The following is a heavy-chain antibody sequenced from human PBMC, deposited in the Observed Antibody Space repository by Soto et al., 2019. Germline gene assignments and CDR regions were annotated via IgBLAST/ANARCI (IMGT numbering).Heavy chain of an antibody. CDR1: GGSISSSSYY. CDR3: ARPSGSYLYYFDY. J-gene: IGHJ4*02. V-gene: IGHV4-39*01. Sequence: QLQLQESGPGLVKPSETLSLTCTVSGGSISSSSYYWGWIRQPPGKGLEWIGSIYYSGSTYYNPSHKSRVTISVDTSKNQFSLKLSSVTAADTAVYYCARPSGSYLYYFDYWGQGTLVTVSS. CDR2: IYYSGST. D-gene: IGHD1-26*01.